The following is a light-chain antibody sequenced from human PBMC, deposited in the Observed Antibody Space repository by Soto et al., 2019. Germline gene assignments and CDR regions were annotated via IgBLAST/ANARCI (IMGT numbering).Light chain of an antibody. CDR2: EVT. CDR3: SSYTTNSPPVV. V-gene: IGLV2-14*01. J-gene: IGLJ2*01. Sequence: QSALTQPASVSGSPGQSITISCTGTSGDIGSYTYVSWYQQYPGKAPKLLISEVTNRPSGVSNRFSGSKSGNTASLTISGLRAEDEAHYYCSSYTTNSPPVVFGGGTKLTV. CDR1: SGDIGSYTY.